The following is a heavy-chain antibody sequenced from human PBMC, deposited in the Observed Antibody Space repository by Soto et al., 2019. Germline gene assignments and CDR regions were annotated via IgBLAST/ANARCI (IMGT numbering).Heavy chain of an antibody. CDR3: ATSLWFGTQVEL. CDR1: GGYFNDNY. V-gene: IGHV4-34*01. Sequence: QVQLQQWGAGLLKPSETLSLSCAVYGGYFNDNYYTWFRQPPGKGLEWIGEISRSGTTKYIPSLKSRASTSFDTSKTQVSLKVTSVTDADTAVYYCATSLWFGTQVELWGQGALVTVSS. D-gene: IGHD3-10*01. J-gene: IGHJ5*02. CDR2: ISRSGTT.